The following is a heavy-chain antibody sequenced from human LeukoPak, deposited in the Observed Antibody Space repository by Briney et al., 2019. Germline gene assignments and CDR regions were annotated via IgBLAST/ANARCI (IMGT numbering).Heavy chain of an antibody. V-gene: IGHV4-59*08. D-gene: IGHD3-10*01. J-gene: IGHJ6*02. Sequence: PSETLSLTCTVSGGSISSYYWTWIRQPPGKGPEWIGYISYSGSTNYNPSLKSRVTISVDMSKNQFSLKLSSVTAADTAVYYCARHYYSSGSYYSRSYYYGMDVWGQGTSVTVSS. CDR1: GGSISSYY. CDR3: ARHYYSSGSYYSRSYYYGMDV. CDR2: ISYSGST.